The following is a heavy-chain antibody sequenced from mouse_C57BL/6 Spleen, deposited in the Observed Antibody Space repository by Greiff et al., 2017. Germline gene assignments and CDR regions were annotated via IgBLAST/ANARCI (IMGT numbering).Heavy chain of an antibody. V-gene: IGHV1-82*01. Sequence: QVQLQPSGPELVKPGASVKISCKASGYAFSSSWMNWVKQRPGKGLEWIGRIYPGDGDTNYNGKFKGKATLTADKSSSTAYMQLSSLTSEDSAVYFCARIYYDYDEGDWGQGTTLTVSS. CDR1: GYAFSSSW. J-gene: IGHJ2*01. CDR2: IYPGDGDT. CDR3: ARIYYDYDEGD. D-gene: IGHD2-4*01.